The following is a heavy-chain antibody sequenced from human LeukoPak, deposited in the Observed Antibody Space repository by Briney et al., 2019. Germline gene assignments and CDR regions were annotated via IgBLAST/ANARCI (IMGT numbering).Heavy chain of an antibody. V-gene: IGHV3-23*01. CDR2: ISGSGGST. CDR3: ATDCTNGVCYSDY. D-gene: IGHD2-8*01. Sequence: GGSLRLSCAASGFTFSSYAMSWVRQAPGKGLEWVSAISGSGGSTYHADSVKGRFTISRDNSKNTLYLQMNSLRAEDTAVYYCATDCTNGVCYSDYWGQGTLVTVSS. CDR1: GFTFSSYA. J-gene: IGHJ4*02.